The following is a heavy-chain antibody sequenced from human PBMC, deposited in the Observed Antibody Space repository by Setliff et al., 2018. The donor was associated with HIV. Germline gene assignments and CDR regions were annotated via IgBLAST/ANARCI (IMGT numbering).Heavy chain of an antibody. CDR2: IIIG. J-gene: IGHJ4*02. CDR1: GGTFSSYS. D-gene: IGHD1-26*01. V-gene: IGHV1-69*10. CDR3: ARGVDGNYRKFFDN. Sequence: SVKVSCKASGGTFSSYSVTWVRQAPGQGLEWMGGIIIGNYAQKFQGRVTITADESTSTAYMELGSLRSEDTAVDYCARGVDGNYRKFFDNWGQGTLVTVSS.